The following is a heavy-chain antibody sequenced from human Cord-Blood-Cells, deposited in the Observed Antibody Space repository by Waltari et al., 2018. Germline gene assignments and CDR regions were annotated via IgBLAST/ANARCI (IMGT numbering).Heavy chain of an antibody. CDR3: ARRSGYCSGGSCYSETYYYYYMDV. V-gene: IGHV4-59*08. Sequence: QVQLQESDPGLVKPSETLSLTCTVSGGSISSYYWSWIRQPPGKGLEWIGYIYYSGSTNYNPSLKSRVTISVDTSKNQFSLKLSSVTAADTAVYYCARRSGYCSGGSCYSETYYYYYMDVWGKGTTVTVSS. CDR2: IYYSGST. J-gene: IGHJ6*03. D-gene: IGHD2-15*01. CDR1: GGSISSYY.